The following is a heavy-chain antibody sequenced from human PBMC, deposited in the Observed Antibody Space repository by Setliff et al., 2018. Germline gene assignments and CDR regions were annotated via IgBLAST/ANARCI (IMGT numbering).Heavy chain of an antibody. D-gene: IGHD3-10*01. V-gene: IGHV4-59*02. CDR3: ASDRTYYGSGTYTRWFDY. CDR2: IFYSGDT. Sequence: PSETLSLTCTVSGGSVRSHYWSWIRHSPGKGLEWIGFIFYSGDTKSNPSLKSRVTMSVDTSKNQFSLQMSSVTAADTAVYYCASDRTYYGSGTYTRWFDYWGQGTLVTVSS. J-gene: IGHJ4*02. CDR1: GGSVRSHY.